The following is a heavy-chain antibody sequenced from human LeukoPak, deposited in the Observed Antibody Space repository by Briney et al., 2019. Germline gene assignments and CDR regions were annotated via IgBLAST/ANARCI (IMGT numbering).Heavy chain of an antibody. V-gene: IGHV1-2*02. CDR1: GYTFTDYY. CDR3: ARRGSYDAFDI. CDR2: INPNTGGT. Sequence: GASVKVSFKASGYTFTDYYMHWVRQAPGQGLEWMGWINPNTGGTNYAQKFQGRVTMTRDTSISTAYMELSRLRSDDTAVYYCARRGSYDAFDIWGQGTMVTVSS. J-gene: IGHJ3*02. D-gene: IGHD1-26*01.